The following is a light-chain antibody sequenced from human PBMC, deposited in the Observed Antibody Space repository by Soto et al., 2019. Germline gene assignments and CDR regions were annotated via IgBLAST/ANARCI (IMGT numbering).Light chain of an antibody. V-gene: IGKV1-39*01. Sequence: DIQMTQSPSSLSASVGDRVTITCRASQSISSYLNWYQQKPGKAPKLLIYAASSLQSGVPSRFSGSGSGTDFTLTISSLQPEDFATYYCQPSYSTPGFTFGPGTKVDIK. CDR3: QPSYSTPGFT. J-gene: IGKJ3*01. CDR1: QSISSY. CDR2: AAS.